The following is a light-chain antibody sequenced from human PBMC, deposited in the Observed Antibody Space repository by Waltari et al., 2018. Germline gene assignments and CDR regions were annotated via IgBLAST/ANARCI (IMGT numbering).Light chain of an antibody. CDR1: QSVSSTY. CDR2: GAS. V-gene: IGKV3-20*01. Sequence: EIVLTQSPGTLSLSPGDRATLSCRASQSVSSTYLAWYQQKPGQAPGLLIYGASSRATGIPDRFSGSGSGTDFTLTISRLEPEDFAVYYCQHYSSSSWTFGQGTKVEIK. J-gene: IGKJ1*01. CDR3: QHYSSSSWT.